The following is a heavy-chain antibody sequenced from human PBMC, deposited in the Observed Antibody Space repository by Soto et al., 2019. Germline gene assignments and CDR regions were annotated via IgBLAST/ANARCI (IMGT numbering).Heavy chain of an antibody. V-gene: IGHV4-59*08. Sequence: QVQLQESGPGLVKPSETLSLTCTVSGGSMSSYYWSWIRQPPGKGLEWIGYIYYSGSTNYNPSLKSRGTISVDTSKKQFSLKLSSVTAADTAVYYCASWGVYCTSTSCFERWFDPWGQGILVTVSS. D-gene: IGHD2-2*01. CDR2: IYYSGST. J-gene: IGHJ5*02. CDR1: GGSMSSYY. CDR3: ASWGVYCTSTSCFERWFDP.